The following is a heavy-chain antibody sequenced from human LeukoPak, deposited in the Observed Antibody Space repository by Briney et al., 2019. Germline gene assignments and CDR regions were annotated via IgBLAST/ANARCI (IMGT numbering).Heavy chain of an antibody. Sequence: PSETLSLTCAVYGGSFSSYYWSWVRQPPGKGLEWIGDINHSGSTNYNPALKSRVTISVDTSTNQFSLKLISVTAADMAVYYCAKRPSAMITFGGVVANWFDPWGQGTLVTVSS. V-gene: IGHV4-34*01. CDR2: INHSGST. CDR3: AKRPSAMITFGGVVANWFDP. J-gene: IGHJ5*02. CDR1: GGSFSSYY. D-gene: IGHD3-16*02.